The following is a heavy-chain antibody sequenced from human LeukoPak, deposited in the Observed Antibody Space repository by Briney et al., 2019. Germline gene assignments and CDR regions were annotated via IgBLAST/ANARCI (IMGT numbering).Heavy chain of an antibody. D-gene: IGHD2-15*01. CDR2: IHQDGNEK. CDR3: ARGDKFSGDY. Sequence: PGGSLRLPCAASGFTFSTYWMSWARQAPGKGLEWVANIHQDGNEKYYVDSVKGRFTISRDNAKNSLYLQMNSLRAEDTAVYYCARGDKFSGDYWGQGTLVTVSS. CDR1: GFTFSTYW. J-gene: IGHJ4*02. V-gene: IGHV3-7*04.